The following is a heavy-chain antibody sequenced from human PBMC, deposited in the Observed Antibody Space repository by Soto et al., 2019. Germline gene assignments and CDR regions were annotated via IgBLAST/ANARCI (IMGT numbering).Heavy chain of an antibody. J-gene: IGHJ6*02. CDR1: GFTFSSYW. CDR3: ARGRTPDYYDSSGHWYYGMDV. Sequence: GGSLRLSCAASGFTFSSYWMHWVRQAPGKGLVWVSRINSDGSSTSYADSVKGRFTISRDNAKNTLYLQMNSLRAEDTAVYYCARGRTPDYYDSSGHWYYGMDVWGQGTTVTVSS. V-gene: IGHV3-74*01. D-gene: IGHD3-22*01. CDR2: INSDGSST.